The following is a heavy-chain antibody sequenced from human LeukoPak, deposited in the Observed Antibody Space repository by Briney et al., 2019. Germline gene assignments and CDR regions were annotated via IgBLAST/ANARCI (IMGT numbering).Heavy chain of an antibody. CDR2: IWYDGSNK. CDR3: ARDFWKYSGTLYFDI. V-gene: IGHV3-33*01. Sequence: GRSLRLSCAASEFTFSSYGMHWVRQAPGKGLEWVAVIWYDGSNKYYADSVKGRFTISRDNSKNTLYLQMNSLRAQDTAVYYCARDFWKYSGTLYFDIWGQGPLVTV. D-gene: IGHD1-26*01. CDR1: EFTFSSYG. J-gene: IGHJ4*02.